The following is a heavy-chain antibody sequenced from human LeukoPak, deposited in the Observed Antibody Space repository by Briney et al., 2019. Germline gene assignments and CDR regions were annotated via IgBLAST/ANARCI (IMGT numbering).Heavy chain of an antibody. J-gene: IGHJ4*02. D-gene: IGHD3-10*01. CDR2: IYSSGST. CDR1: GASISSGSNY. V-gene: IGHV4-39*07. CDR3: AREERGYGSGPVDY. Sequence: MTSETLSLTCSVSGASISSGSNYWGWIRQPPGKTLEWIGSIYSSGSTYYNSSLQSRVIIIIDTPKNHFSLTLSSATAADTAVYYCAREERGYGSGPVDYWGQGTLVTVSS.